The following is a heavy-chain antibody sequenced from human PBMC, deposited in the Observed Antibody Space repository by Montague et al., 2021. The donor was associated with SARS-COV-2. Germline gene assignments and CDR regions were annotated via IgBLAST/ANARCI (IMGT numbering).Heavy chain of an antibody. CDR1: GDSISNYS. V-gene: IGHV4-59*08. D-gene: IGHD4-11*01. J-gene: IGHJ6*02. CDR2: IYYSGST. CDR3: ARHLRVTTVTSHMYHYAMDV. Sequence: SETLSLTCSVSGDSISNYSWSWIRQSPGKGLEWIGYIYYSGSTNYNPSLTSRVTISVDTSKNQVSLKLTPVTAADTAVYYYARHLRVTTVTSHMYHYAMDVWGQGTTVTVSS.